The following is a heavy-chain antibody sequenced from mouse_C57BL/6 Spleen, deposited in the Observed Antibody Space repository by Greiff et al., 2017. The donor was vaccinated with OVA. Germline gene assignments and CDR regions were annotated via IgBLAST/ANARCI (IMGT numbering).Heavy chain of an antibody. CDR3: ARDYYGSIWFAY. Sequence: QVQLQQPGAELVRPGSSVKLSCKASGYTFTSYWMHWVKQRPIPGLEWIGNIDPSDSENHYNQKFKDKATLTVDKSSSTAYMQLSSLTSEDSAVYYCARDYYGSIWFAYWGQGTLVTVSA. J-gene: IGHJ3*01. CDR2: IDPSDSEN. V-gene: IGHV1-52*01. CDR1: GYTFTSYW. D-gene: IGHD1-1*01.